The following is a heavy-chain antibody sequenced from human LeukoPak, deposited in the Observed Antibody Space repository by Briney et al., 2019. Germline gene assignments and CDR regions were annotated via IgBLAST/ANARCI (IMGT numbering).Heavy chain of an antibody. J-gene: IGHJ3*02. V-gene: IGHV4-38-2*02. D-gene: IGHD2-15*01. CDR1: GYSISSGYY. CDR3: ARGPTAYCSGGSCYSTPAFDI. CDR2: IYHSGST. Sequence: SETLSLTCSVSGYSISSGYYWGWIRQPPGKGLEWIGSIYHSGSTNYNPSLKSRVTISVDKSKNQFSLKLSSVTAADTAVYYCARGPTAYCSGGSCYSTPAFDIWGQGTMVTVSS.